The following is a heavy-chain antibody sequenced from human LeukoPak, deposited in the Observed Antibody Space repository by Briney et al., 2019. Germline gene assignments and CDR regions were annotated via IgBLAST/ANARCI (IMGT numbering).Heavy chain of an antibody. CDR3: AKNNSACFDP. D-gene: IGHD6-19*01. Sequence: GGSLRLSCAASGFTFSHYGMHWVRQAPGKGLEWVAYIRDDGSDKYYPDSVKGRFTISRDNSKNTLYLQMNSLRPEDTAVYYCAKNNSACFDPWGQGTLVTVSS. CDR2: IRDDGSDK. J-gene: IGHJ5*02. CDR1: GFTFSHYG. V-gene: IGHV3-30*02.